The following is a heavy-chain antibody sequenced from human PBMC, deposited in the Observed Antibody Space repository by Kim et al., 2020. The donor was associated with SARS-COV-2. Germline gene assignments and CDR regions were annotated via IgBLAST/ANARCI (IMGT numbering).Heavy chain of an antibody. Sequence: SETLSLTCTVSGGSISSYYWSWIRQPPGKGLEWIGYIYYSGSTNYNPSLKSRVTISVDTSKNQFSLKLSSVTAADTAVYYCARHASSYGYYYYYYYGMDVWGQGTTVTVSS. D-gene: IGHD5-18*01. CDR3: ARHASSYGYYYYYYYGMDV. CDR1: GGSISSYY. V-gene: IGHV4-59*08. CDR2: IYYSGST. J-gene: IGHJ6*02.